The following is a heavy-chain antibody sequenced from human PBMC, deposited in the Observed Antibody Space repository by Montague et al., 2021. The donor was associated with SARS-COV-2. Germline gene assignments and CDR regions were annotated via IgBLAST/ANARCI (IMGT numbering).Heavy chain of an antibody. V-gene: IGHV4-59*01. D-gene: IGHD5-12*01. CDR1: GGSMINNY. J-gene: IGHJ6*02. CDR2: IYYTGST. CDR3: ARGGGRLQYSYYYGMDV. Sequence: SETLSLTCSVSGGSMINNYWSWIRQPPGKGLEWMGYIYYTGSTGXNPSLESRATLSIDTSKNEFSLKLTSVTAADTAVYYCARGGGRLQYSYYYGMDVWGQGTTVTVSS.